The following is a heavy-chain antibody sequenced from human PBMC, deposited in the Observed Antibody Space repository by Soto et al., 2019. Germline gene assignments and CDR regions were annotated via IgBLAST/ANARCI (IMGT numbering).Heavy chain of an antibody. CDR2: INPSGGST. CDR3: ARGEQQLGPLYYYYGMDV. Sequence: SVKVSCKASGYTFTSYYMHWVRQAPGQGLEWMGIINPSGGSTSYAQKFQGRVTMTRDTSTSTVYMELSSLRSEDTAVYYCARGEQQLGPLYYYYGMDVWGQGTTVTVSS. V-gene: IGHV1-46*01. J-gene: IGHJ6*02. D-gene: IGHD6-13*01. CDR1: GYTFTSYY.